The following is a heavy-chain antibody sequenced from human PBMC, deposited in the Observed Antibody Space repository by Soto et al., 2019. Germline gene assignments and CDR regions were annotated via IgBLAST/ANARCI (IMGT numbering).Heavy chain of an antibody. CDR3: ANGRATYGLLTHDY. CDR2: LTGSSSNI. J-gene: IGHJ4*02. D-gene: IGHD3-10*01. Sequence: GGSLRLSCAASGFSFRNYAMSWVRQAPGKGLEWISTLTGSSSNIYYADSVKGRFAISRDNSRNTLYLQMNSLTAEDTAVYYCANGRATYGLLTHDYWGQGTLVTVSS. CDR1: GFSFRNYA. V-gene: IGHV3-23*01.